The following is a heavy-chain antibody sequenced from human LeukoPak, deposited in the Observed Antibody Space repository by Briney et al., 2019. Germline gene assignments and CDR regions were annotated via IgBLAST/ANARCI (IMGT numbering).Heavy chain of an antibody. Sequence: PGGSLRLSCAASGFTFSSYSMNWVRQAPGKGLEWVSSVSGSSSYIYYADSVRDRFAISRDNAKNSLYLEMNSLRAEDTAVYYCARDQSTVLTRAFDYWGQGTLVTVSS. D-gene: IGHD4-23*01. CDR3: ARDQSTVLTRAFDY. V-gene: IGHV3-21*01. CDR1: GFTFSSYS. CDR2: VSGSSSYI. J-gene: IGHJ4*02.